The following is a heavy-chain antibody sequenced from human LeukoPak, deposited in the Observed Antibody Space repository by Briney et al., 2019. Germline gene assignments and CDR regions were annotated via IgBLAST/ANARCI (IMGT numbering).Heavy chain of an antibody. D-gene: IGHD3-3*01. V-gene: IGHV3-21*01. CDR3: ARVRTNYDFWSGYGGGAFDI. CDR1: GFTFSSYS. J-gene: IGHJ3*02. CDR2: ISSSSSYI. Sequence: GSLRLSCAASGFTFSSYSMNWVRQAPGKGLEWVSSISSSSSYIYYADSVKGRFTISRDNAKNSLYLQMNSLRAEDTAVYYCARVRTNYDFWSGYGGGAFDIWGQGTMVTVSS.